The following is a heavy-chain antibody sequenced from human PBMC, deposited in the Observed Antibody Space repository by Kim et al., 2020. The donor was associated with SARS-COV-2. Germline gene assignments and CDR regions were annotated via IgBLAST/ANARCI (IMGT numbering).Heavy chain of an antibody. CDR1: GGSVSSGSYY. Sequence: SETLSLTCTVSGGSVSSGSYYWSWIRQPPGKGLEWIGYIYYSGSTNYNPSLKSRVTISVDTSKNQFSLKLSSVTAADTAVYYCATPSGYGWAFDIWGQGTMVTVSS. CDR3: ATPSGYGWAFDI. J-gene: IGHJ3*02. D-gene: IGHD5-12*01. V-gene: IGHV4-61*01. CDR2: IYYSGST.